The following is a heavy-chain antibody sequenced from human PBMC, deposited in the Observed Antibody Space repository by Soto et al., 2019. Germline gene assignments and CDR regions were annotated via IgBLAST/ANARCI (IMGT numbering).Heavy chain of an antibody. CDR1: GFTFSSYG. D-gene: IGHD2-8*01. Sequence: QVQLVESGGGVVQSGRSLRLSCAASGFTFSSYGMHWVRQAPGKGLEWVAVIWYDGTTEYYADSVKGRFTISRDNSKNTLYLQMNSLRVEDTAVYYCARAGVEEAIQVGYFQHWGQGTLVTVSS. CDR2: IWYDGTTE. J-gene: IGHJ1*01. V-gene: IGHV3-33*01. CDR3: ARAGVEEAIQVGYFQH.